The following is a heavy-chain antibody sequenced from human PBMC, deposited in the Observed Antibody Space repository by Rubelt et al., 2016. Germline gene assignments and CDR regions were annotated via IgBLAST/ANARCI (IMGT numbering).Heavy chain of an antibody. CDR2: ISAYNGNT. J-gene: IGHJ4*02. CDR3: ARDLPPFRRYNWNFPLDY. CDR1: GGTFSSYG. Sequence: QVQLVQSGAEVKKPGASVKVSCKASGGTFSSYGISWVRQAPGQGLEWMGWISAYNGNTNYAQKLQGRVTRTTDTSTSTAYMELRSLRSDDTAVYYCARDLPPFRRYNWNFPLDYWGQGTLVTVSS. V-gene: IGHV1-18*01. D-gene: IGHD1-7*01.